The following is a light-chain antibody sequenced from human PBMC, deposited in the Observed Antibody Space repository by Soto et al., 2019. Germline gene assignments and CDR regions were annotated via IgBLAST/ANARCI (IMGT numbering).Light chain of an antibody. CDR1: SSNIGAGYD. CDR3: QSYDSSLSCV. Sequence: QSVLTQPPSVSGAPGQRVTISCTGSSSNIGAGYDVHWYQQLPGTAPKLLIYGNNKRPSGVPDRFSGSKSGTSACLAITGLQDEDEADYYCQSYDSSLSCVFGTGTKVTVL. J-gene: IGLJ1*01. V-gene: IGLV1-40*01. CDR2: GNN.